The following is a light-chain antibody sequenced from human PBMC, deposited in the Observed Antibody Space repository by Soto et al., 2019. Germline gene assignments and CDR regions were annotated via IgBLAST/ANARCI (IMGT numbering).Light chain of an antibody. CDR3: QQYDTYSLT. Sequence: DLQMTQSPSTLSASVGDRVTITCRASQSISNWLAWYQQKPGKAPNLLMYKASTLQSGVPSRFSGSGSGTEFTLTITNLQPDDVALYYCQQYDTYSLTFGGGTTVEIK. CDR1: QSISNW. CDR2: KAS. V-gene: IGKV1-5*03. J-gene: IGKJ4*01.